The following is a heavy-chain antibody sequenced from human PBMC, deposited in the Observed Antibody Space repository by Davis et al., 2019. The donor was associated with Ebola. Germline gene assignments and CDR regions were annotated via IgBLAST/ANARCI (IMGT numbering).Heavy chain of an antibody. V-gene: IGHV3-23*03. CDR3: AGGDFWSGQFDY. D-gene: IGHD3-3*01. CDR1: GLTFSSYA. CDR2: IYSGGST. Sequence: GGSLRLSCAASGLTFSSYAMSWVRQAPGKGLEWVSVIYSGGSTYYADSVKGRFTISRHNSKNTLYLQMTSLRAEDTAVYYCAGGDFWSGQFDYWGQGTLVTVSS. J-gene: IGHJ4*02.